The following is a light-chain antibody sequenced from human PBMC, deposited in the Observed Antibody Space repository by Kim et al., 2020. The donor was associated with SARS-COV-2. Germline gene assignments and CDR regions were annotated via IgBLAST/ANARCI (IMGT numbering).Light chain of an antibody. CDR3: QQYASSPFT. CDR1: QSVSSTY. V-gene: IGKV3-20*01. CDR2: GAS. J-gene: IGKJ4*01. Sequence: SAGEGATLSCRASQSVSSTYLAWYQQKPGQAPRHLIYGASSRATGIPDRFSGSGFGTDFSLTISRLEPEDFAVYYCQQYASSPFTFGGGTKVDIK.